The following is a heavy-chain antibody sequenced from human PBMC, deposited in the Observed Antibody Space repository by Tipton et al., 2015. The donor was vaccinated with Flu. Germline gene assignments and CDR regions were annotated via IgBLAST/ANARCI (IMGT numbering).Heavy chain of an antibody. CDR3: ARVSKVVVYGMDV. J-gene: IGHJ6*02. CDR1: SGFISSSTYY. Sequence: TLSLTCTVSSGFISSSTYYWAWIRQPPGKGLEWIGTTHYSGTTYYNPSLESRVTISMDTSKDQFSLRLTSVTAADTAVYYCARVSKVVVYGMDVWGQGTTVTVSS. CDR2: THYSGTT. V-gene: IGHV4-39*07. D-gene: IGHD2-15*01.